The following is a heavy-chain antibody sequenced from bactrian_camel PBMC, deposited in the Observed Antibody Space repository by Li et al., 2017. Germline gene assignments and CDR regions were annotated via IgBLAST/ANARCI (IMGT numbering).Heavy chain of an antibody. D-gene: IGHD6*01. CDR1: GFPFERHA. V-gene: IGHV3S36*01. CDR3: ATHSHWYCRPSQSSDFDY. CDR2: SNALGGRI. Sequence: VQLVESGGGLVQPGGSLNLSCATSGFPFERHAMFWVRQAPGKRLEWVATSNALGGRIYYAAPVKGRFTISQDKNKHMVYLQMNSLKPEDTAMYYCATHSHWYCRPSQSSDFDYWGRGTQVTVSS. J-gene: IGHJ4*01.